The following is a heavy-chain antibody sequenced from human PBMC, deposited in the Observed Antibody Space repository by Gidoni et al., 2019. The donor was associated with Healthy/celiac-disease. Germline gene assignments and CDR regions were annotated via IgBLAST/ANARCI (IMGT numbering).Heavy chain of an antibody. CDR2: IYSGGST. J-gene: IGHJ4*02. V-gene: IGHV3-53*01. CDR3: ARVDDFWSGYYVY. D-gene: IGHD3-3*01. CDR1: GFTVSRNY. Sequence: EVQLVESGGGLIQPGGSLRLSCAASGFTVSRNYLGWVRQAPGKGLEWVSVIYSGGSTYYADSVKGRFTISRDNSKNTLYLQMNSLRAEDTAVYYCARVDDFWSGYYVYWGQGTLVTVSS.